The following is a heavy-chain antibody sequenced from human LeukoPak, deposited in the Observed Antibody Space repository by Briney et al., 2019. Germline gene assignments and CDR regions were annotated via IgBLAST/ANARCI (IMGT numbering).Heavy chain of an antibody. CDR3: TRRRWAPGGTESFDM. Sequence: PSETLSLTCTVSGGSVSSGSYYWSWIRQPPGKGLEWIGYIDYSGSTNYNPSLKSRVTISVDTSKKKFPLKLSSVTAADTAVYYCTRRRWAPGGTESFDMWGQGTMVTVSS. CDR2: IDYSGST. D-gene: IGHD1-14*01. J-gene: IGHJ3*02. V-gene: IGHV4-61*01. CDR1: GGSVSSGSYY.